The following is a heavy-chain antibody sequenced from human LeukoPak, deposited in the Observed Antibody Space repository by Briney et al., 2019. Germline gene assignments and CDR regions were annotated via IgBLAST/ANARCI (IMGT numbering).Heavy chain of an antibody. CDR2: IYPGDSDT. CDR3: ARSNLNRGVPFDY. V-gene: IGHV5-51*01. Sequence: GESLKISCKGSGYNFTNYWIGWVRQMPGKGLEWMGIIYPGDSDTTYSPSFQGQVTISADKSISTAYLQWSSLKASDTAMYYCARSNLNRGVPFDYWGQGTLVTVSS. D-gene: IGHD3-10*01. J-gene: IGHJ4*02. CDR1: GYNFTNYW.